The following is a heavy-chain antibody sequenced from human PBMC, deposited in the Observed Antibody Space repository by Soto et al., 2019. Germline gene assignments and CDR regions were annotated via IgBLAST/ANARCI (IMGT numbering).Heavy chain of an antibody. D-gene: IGHD3-3*01. J-gene: IGHJ4*02. CDR2: IRSKAYGGTT. Sequence: PGGTLRLSCTVSGFTFGDYAMSWVRQAPGKGLEWVGFIRSKAYGGTTEYAASVKGRFTISRDASKSIAHLQMNSLKTEDTAVYYSTRYKRACWSEPPSTFDYWGQGTLVTVSS. CDR3: TRYKRACWSEPPSTFDY. CDR1: GFTFGDYA. V-gene: IGHV3-49*04.